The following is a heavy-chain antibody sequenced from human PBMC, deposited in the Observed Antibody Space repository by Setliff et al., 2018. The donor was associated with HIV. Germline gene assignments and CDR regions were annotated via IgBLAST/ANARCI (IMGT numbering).Heavy chain of an antibody. CDR2: ISSSSSTI. CDR1: GFTFSSYN. J-gene: IGHJ4*02. V-gene: IGHV3-48*01. CDR3: ARGRPFDY. Sequence: GGSLRLSCAASGFTFSSYNMNWVRQAPGKGLEWVSYISSSSSTIYYADSVKGRFTISRDNAKNSLYLQMNSLRAEDTAVYYCARGRPFDYWGQGTLVTVSS. D-gene: IGHD6-25*01.